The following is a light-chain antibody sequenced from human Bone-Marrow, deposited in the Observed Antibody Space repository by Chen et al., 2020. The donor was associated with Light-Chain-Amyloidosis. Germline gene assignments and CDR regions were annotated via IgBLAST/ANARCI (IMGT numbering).Light chain of an antibody. Sequence: NFMLTQPHSVSESPGKTVIISCTRSSGSIATNYVQWYHQRPGSSPTTVIYADDQRPSGVPDRFSGSIARSTTAASLTSTGLKTEDEADYYCQSYQGSGQGVFGGGTKLTVL. CDR3: QSYQGSGQGV. CDR2: ADD. J-gene: IGLJ3*02. CDR1: SGSIATNY. V-gene: IGLV6-57*01.